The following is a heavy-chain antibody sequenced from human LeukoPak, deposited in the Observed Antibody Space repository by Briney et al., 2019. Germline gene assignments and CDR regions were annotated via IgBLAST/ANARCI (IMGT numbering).Heavy chain of an antibody. CDR3: VYGGSYYVA. Sequence: TGGSLRLSCAASGFTFSDESMTWVRQAPGTGLELVANIKEDGSEKYYVDSVKGRFTISRDNAKNSLYLQMNSLRAEDTALYYCVYGGSYYVAWGQGTLVTVSS. J-gene: IGHJ5*02. D-gene: IGHD1-26*01. V-gene: IGHV3-7*01. CDR2: IKEDGSEK. CDR1: GFTFSDES.